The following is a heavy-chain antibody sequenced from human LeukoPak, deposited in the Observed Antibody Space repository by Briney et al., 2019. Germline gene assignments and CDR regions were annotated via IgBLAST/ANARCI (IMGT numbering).Heavy chain of an antibody. J-gene: IGHJ3*02. CDR3: SSYNWNDEFAFDI. CDR2: TYYSGST. V-gene: IGHV4-39*01. D-gene: IGHD1-1*01. CDR1: GGSISSSTYC. Sequence: SETLSLTCTVPGGSISSSTYCWGWIRQPPGKGLEWIGSTYYSGSTYYNPSLKSRVTISVDTSKNQFSLKLSSVTAADTAVYYCSSYNWNDEFAFDIWGQGTMVTVSS.